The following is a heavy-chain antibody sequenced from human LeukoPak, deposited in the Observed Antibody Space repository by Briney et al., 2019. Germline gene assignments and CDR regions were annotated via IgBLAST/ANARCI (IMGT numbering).Heavy chain of an antibody. Sequence: ASVKVSCKASGGTFSSYAISWVRQAPGQGLEWMGRIIPILGIANYAQKFQGRVTITADKSTSTAYMELSSLRSEDTAVYYCAVVGCSSTSCYRTMYYYGMTSGAKGPRSPSP. CDR2: IIPILGIA. CDR3: AVVGCSSTSCYRTMYYYGMTS. D-gene: IGHD2-2*02. V-gene: IGHV1-69*04. CDR1: GGTFSSYA. J-gene: IGHJ6*02.